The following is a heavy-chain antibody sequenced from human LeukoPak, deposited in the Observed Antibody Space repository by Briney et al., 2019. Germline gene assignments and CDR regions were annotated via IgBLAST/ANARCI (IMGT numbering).Heavy chain of an antibody. D-gene: IGHD2/OR15-2a*01. Sequence: SETLSLTCAVYGGSSSGYYWSWIRQPPGKGLEWIGEINHSGSTNYNPSLKSRVTISVDTSKNRFSLKLSSVTAADTAVYYCARGVSTWGQGTLVTVSS. V-gene: IGHV4-34*01. CDR2: INHSGST. J-gene: IGHJ4*02. CDR1: GGSSSGYY. CDR3: ARGVST.